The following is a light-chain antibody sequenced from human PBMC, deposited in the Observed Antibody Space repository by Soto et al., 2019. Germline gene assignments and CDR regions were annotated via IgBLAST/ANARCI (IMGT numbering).Light chain of an antibody. V-gene: IGKV3-15*01. J-gene: IGKJ1*01. Sequence: EIVMTQSPATLSVSPGDRATLSCRASQSVSSNLAWYHQQPGQAPRPLIYGASTRATGIPARFSGSGSGTEFTLTISSLQSEDFAVYYCQQYNNWPPWTFGQGTKVEIK. CDR1: QSVSSN. CDR2: GAS. CDR3: QQYNNWPPWT.